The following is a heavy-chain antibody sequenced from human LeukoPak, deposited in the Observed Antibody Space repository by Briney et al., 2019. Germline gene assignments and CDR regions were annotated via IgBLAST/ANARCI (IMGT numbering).Heavy chain of an antibody. CDR3: ARGASSSWYGWDYYYYYYMDV. V-gene: IGHV1-2*02. Sequence: ASVRVSCKASGYTFTGYYMHWVRQAPGQGLEWMGWVNCNSGGTNYAQKFQGRVTMTGDTSISTAYMELRRLSFDDTAVYYCARGASSSWYGWDYYYYYYMDVWGKGTTVTISS. D-gene: IGHD6-13*01. CDR1: GYTFTGYY. CDR2: VNCNSGGT. J-gene: IGHJ6*03.